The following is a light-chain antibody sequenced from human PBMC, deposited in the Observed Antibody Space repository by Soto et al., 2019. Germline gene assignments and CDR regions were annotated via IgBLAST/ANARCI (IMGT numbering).Light chain of an antibody. CDR3: QQSYRTPT. V-gene: IGKV1-39*01. CDR2: GAS. CDR1: QTISSW. J-gene: IGKJ5*01. Sequence: DIQMTQSPSTLSGSVGDRVTITCRASQTISSWLAWYQQKPGKAPKLLIYGASTLQSGVPSRFSGSGSGTDYTLTISSLQPEDFATYYCQQSYRTPTFGQGTRLEI.